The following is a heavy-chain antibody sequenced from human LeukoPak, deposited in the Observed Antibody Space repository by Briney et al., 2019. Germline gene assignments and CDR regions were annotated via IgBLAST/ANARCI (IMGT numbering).Heavy chain of an antibody. D-gene: IGHD5-24*01. CDR3: ARGAADGYNYFFYYYMDV. CDR2: ISSGSAYI. CDR1: GFTFSNYN. Sequence: GGSLRLSCAASGFTFSNYNMNWVRQAPGKGLEWVSSISSGSAYIYNADSMKGRFTISRDNTRNSLYLQMNSLRAEDTAVYYCARGAADGYNYFFYYYMDVGGKGTTVTVSS. V-gene: IGHV3-21*01. J-gene: IGHJ6*03.